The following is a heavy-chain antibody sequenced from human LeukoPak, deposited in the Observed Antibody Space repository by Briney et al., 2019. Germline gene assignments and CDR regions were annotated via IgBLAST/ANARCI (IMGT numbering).Heavy chain of an antibody. D-gene: IGHD3-10*01. CDR3: ATHAMVRGVTTFDY. CDR2: INPSGGST. J-gene: IGHJ4*02. CDR1: GYTFTSYY. Sequence: ASVKVSCKASGYTFTSYYMHWVRQAPGQGLEWMGIINPSGGSTSYAQKFQGRVTMTRDTSTSTVYMELSSLRSKDTAVYDCATHAMVRGVTTFDYWGQGTLVTVSS. V-gene: IGHV1-46*03.